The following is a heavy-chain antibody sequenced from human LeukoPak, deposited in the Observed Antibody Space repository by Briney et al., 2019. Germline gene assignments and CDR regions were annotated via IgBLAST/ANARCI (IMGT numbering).Heavy chain of an antibody. J-gene: IGHJ4*02. D-gene: IGHD6-13*01. CDR2: IYSGGST. CDR3: ATSRRDSSPTPYYFDY. Sequence: GGSLRLSCAASGFTVSRNYMSWVRQAPGKGLEWVSVIYSGGSTYYADPVKGRFTISRDNSKNTLYLQMNSLRAEDTAMYYCATSRRDSSPTPYYFDYWGQGTLVTVSS. CDR1: GFTVSRNY. V-gene: IGHV3-53*01.